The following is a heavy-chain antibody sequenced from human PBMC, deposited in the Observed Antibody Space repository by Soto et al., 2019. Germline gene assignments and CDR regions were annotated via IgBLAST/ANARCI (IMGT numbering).Heavy chain of an antibody. J-gene: IGHJ6*02. D-gene: IGHD2-2*01. Sequence: GGSLRLSCAASGFTFSSYSMNWVRQAPGKGLEWVSSISSSSSYIYYADSVKGRFTISRDNAKNSLYLQMNSLRAEDTAVYYCARVSGVVPAAMQVYYYYGMDVWGQGTTVTVSS. CDR1: GFTFSSYS. CDR2: ISSSSSYI. V-gene: IGHV3-21*01. CDR3: ARVSGVVPAAMQVYYYYGMDV.